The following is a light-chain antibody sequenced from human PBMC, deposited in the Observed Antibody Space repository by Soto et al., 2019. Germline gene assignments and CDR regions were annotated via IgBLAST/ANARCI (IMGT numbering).Light chain of an antibody. CDR1: QSVSSY. J-gene: IGKJ5*01. CDR2: DAS. CDR3: QHRMNWPLT. V-gene: IGKV3-11*01. Sequence: EIVLTQSPATLSLSPGERATLSCRASQSVSSYLLWYQQKPGQAPRLLIYDASNRATGIPARFSGSGSETDFTLTISSLEPEDFAVYYCQHRMNWPLTCGQGTRREIK.